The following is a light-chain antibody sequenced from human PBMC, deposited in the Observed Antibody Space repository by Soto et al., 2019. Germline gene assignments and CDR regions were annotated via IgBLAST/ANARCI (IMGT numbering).Light chain of an antibody. CDR3: QQYGISPTWA. Sequence: ESVLTQSPGTLSLSPGERATLSCRASQSVSSTYLAWHQQKPGQAPRLLIYGTSNRATGIPDRFSGSGSGTDLTLTISRLEPEDFAVYYCQQYGISPTWAFGQGTKVEIK. J-gene: IGKJ1*01. V-gene: IGKV3-20*01. CDR2: GTS. CDR1: QSVSSTY.